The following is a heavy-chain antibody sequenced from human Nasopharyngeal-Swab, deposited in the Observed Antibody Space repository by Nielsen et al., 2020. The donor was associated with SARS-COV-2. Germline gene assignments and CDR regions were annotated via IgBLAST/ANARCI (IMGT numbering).Heavy chain of an antibody. J-gene: IGHJ6*02. CDR1: GFTFSDYY. CDR2: ISSSGSTI. D-gene: IGHD3-16*02. CDR3: ARDSYYDYVWGSYRRSRGMDV. Sequence: GESLKISCAASGFTFSDYYMSWIRQAPGKGLEWVSYISSSGSTIYYADSVKGRFTISRDNAKNSLYLQMNSLRAEDTAVYYCARDSYYDYVWGSYRRSRGMDVWGQGTTVTVSS. V-gene: IGHV3-11*01.